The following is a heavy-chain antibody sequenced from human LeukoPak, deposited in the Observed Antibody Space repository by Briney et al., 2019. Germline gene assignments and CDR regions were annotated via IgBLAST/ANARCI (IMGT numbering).Heavy chain of an antibody. CDR2: IKQDGTEK. CDR1: GFTFNNYW. CDR3: ARGYGLDY. D-gene: IGHD3-10*01. J-gene: IGHJ4*02. V-gene: IGHV3-7*01. Sequence: GGSLRLSCAASGFTFNNYWMSWVRQAPGKGLEWVANIKQDGTEKYYVDSVKGRFTISRDNAKNSLYLQMNSLRAEDTAVYYCARGYGLDYWGQGTLVTVSS.